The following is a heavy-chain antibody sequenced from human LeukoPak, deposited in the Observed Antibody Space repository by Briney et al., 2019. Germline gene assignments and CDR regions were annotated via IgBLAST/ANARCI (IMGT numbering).Heavy chain of an antibody. CDR2: IGGSGGTT. Sequence: GGSLRLSCAASGFTFSSYAMSWVRQAPGKELEWVSVIGGSGGTTYYADSVKGRFTISRDNSKSTLYLQMNSLRAEDTAVYHCATTYTSNWYNYWGQGTLVTVSS. CDR1: GFTFSSYA. J-gene: IGHJ4*02. V-gene: IGHV3-23*01. D-gene: IGHD6-13*01. CDR3: ATTYTSNWYNY.